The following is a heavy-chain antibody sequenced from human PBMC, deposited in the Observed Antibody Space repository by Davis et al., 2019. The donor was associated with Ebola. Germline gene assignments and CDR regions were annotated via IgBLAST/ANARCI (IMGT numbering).Heavy chain of an antibody. V-gene: IGHV3-7*01. CDR3: ARVGNYGGDFIQFDY. J-gene: IGHJ4*02. CDR2: IKQDGSEK. Sequence: GESLKISCAASGFTFTGFWMSWVRQAPGKGLEWVANIKQDGSEKYYVDSVKGRFTISRDNSKNTLYLQMNSLRVEDTAVYYCARVGNYGGDFIQFDYWGQGTLVTVSS. D-gene: IGHD4-23*01. CDR1: GFTFTGFW.